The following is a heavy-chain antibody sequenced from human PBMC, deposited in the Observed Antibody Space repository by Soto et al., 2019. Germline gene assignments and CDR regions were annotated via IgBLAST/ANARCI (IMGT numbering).Heavy chain of an antibody. CDR1: GYTLTELS. CDR2: FDPEDGET. D-gene: IGHD5-12*01. J-gene: IGHJ6*02. CDR3: ATGWLRRGYYYYGMDV. Sequence: ASVKVSCKVSGYTLTELSMHWVRQAPGKGLEWMGGFDPEDGETIYAQKFQGRVTMTEDTSTDTAYMELSSLRSEDTAVYYCATGWLRRGYYYYGMDVWGQGTTVTVSS. V-gene: IGHV1-24*01.